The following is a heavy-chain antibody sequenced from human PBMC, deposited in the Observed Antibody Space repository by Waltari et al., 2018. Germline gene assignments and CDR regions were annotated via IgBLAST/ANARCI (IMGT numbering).Heavy chain of an antibody. V-gene: IGHV5-51*01. CDR3: ARRREEGTEYGSDYYYMDV. D-gene: IGHD6-6*01. Sequence: EVQLVQSGAEVNKPGESLRISCPGSGYSFSTYWTGWVRQMPGKGLEWMGIIYPDDSDTTYSPSFQGRVTISADKSINTAYLQWSSLEASDTAMYYCARRREEGTEYGSDYYYMDVWGKGTAVTVSS. CDR1: GYSFSTYW. J-gene: IGHJ6*03. CDR2: IYPDDSDT.